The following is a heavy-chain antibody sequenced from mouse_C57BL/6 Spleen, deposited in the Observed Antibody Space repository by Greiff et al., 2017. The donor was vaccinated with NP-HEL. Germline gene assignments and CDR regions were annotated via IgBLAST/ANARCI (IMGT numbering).Heavy chain of an antibody. Sequence: EVKVEESGGGLVQPGGSLKLSCAASGFTFSDYYMYWVRQTPEKRLEWVAYISNGGGSTYYPDTVKGRFTISRDNAKNTLYLQMSRLKSEDTAMYYCARRTAYFDYWGQGTTLTVSS. V-gene: IGHV5-12*01. D-gene: IGHD1-2*01. CDR1: GFTFSDYY. J-gene: IGHJ2*01. CDR2: ISNGGGST. CDR3: ARRTAYFDY.